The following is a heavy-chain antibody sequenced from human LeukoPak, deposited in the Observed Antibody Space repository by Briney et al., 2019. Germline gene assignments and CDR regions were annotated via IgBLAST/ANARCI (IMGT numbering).Heavy chain of an antibody. D-gene: IGHD6-13*01. CDR2: ISYDGSNK. CDR3: ARDSYTSSWYDFDY. CDR1: GFTFSTYT. Sequence: HPGGSLSRSCGASGFTFSTYTMHWVRQAPGKGLEWVAVISYDGSNKHYADSVKGRFTISRDNSKNTRYLQMNSLRADDTAVYYCARDSYTSSWYDFDYWGQGTLVTVSS. V-gene: IGHV3-30-3*01. J-gene: IGHJ4*02.